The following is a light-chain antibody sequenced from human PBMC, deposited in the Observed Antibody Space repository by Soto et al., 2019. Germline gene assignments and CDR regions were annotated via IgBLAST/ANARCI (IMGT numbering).Light chain of an antibody. V-gene: IGLV2-14*01. J-gene: IGLJ2*01. Sequence: QSALTQPASVSGSPGQSITISCTGTSSDVGGYTYVSWYQQYPGKAPKLMIYAVSNRPSEVSNRFSGSKSGNTASLTISGLQAEDEGNYYCSSYTSDSTLVVFGGGTKVTVL. CDR1: SSDVGGYTY. CDR2: AVS. CDR3: SSYTSDSTLVV.